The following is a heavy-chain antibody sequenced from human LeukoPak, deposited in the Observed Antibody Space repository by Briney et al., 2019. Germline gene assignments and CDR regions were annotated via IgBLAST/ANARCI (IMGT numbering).Heavy chain of an antibody. Sequence: GKPLKLSCQASGYTFDRSWIGWVRQMLGKRFQWLGILYPRDSDTSNNPSVQGHVTHTADTSIDTPYLQWSGLRASDSADYFCVRQIGVAGRTTSKYWYYIDVWGKGTVVTVSS. CDR3: VRQIGVAGRTTSKYWYYIDV. CDR2: LYPRDSDT. D-gene: IGHD6-19*01. CDR1: GYTFDRSW. V-gene: IGHV5-51*01. J-gene: IGHJ6*04.